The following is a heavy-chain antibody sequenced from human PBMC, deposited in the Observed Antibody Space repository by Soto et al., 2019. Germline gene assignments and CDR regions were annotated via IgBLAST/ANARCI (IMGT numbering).Heavy chain of an antibody. Sequence: EVQLVESGGGLVQPGGSLRLSCAASGFTFSNLAMHWVRQAPGKGLEYVSAISTNGGSTHYANSVKGRFTISRDNSKSTLYLQMGSLRAEDLAVYYCARGQMWAHFDYWGQGTLVTVSS. D-gene: IGHD1-26*01. CDR1: GFTFSNLA. CDR3: ARGQMWAHFDY. CDR2: ISTNGGST. V-gene: IGHV3-64*01. J-gene: IGHJ4*02.